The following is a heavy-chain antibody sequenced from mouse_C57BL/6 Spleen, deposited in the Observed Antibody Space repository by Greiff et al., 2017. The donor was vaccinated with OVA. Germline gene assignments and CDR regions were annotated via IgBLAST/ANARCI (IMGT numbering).Heavy chain of an antibody. Sequence: QVHVKQSGAELVRPGTSVKLSCKASGYTFTSYWMHWVKQRPGQGLEWIGVIDPSDSYTNYNQKFKGKATLTVDTSSSTAYMQLSSLTSEDSAVYYCARRGGNYSMDYWGQGTSVTVSS. D-gene: IGHD2-14*01. CDR3: ARRGGNYSMDY. V-gene: IGHV1-59*01. J-gene: IGHJ4*01. CDR1: GYTFTSYW. CDR2: IDPSDSYT.